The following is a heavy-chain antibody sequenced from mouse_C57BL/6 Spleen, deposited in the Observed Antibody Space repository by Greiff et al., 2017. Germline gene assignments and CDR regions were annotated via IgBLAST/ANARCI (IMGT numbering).Heavy chain of an antibody. J-gene: IGHJ2*01. D-gene: IGHD1-1*01. CDR1: GYTFTSYG. V-gene: IGHV1-81*01. CDR3: ARRETVVAPFDY. CDR2: IYPRSGNP. Sequence: VQLQQSGAELARPGASVKLSCKASGYTFTSYGISWVKQRTGQGLEWIGEIYPRSGNPYYNEKFKGKATLTADKSSSTAYMELRSLTSEDSAVYFCARRETVVAPFDYWGQGTTLTVSS.